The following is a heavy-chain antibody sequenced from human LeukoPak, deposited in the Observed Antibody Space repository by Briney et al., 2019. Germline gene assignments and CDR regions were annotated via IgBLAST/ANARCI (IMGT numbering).Heavy chain of an antibody. CDR3: VQGGYDYPADY. V-gene: IGHV3-7*01. D-gene: IGHD5-12*01. CDR2: MNPDGSAT. Sequence: PGGSLRLSCGASGFSFSNFWMSWIRQAPGKGLERVANMNPDGSATYYLDSVKGRFTISRDNAKTSVYLQMNSLRAEDTAVYYCVQGGYDYPADYWGRGTLVTVSS. CDR1: GFSFSNFW. J-gene: IGHJ4*02.